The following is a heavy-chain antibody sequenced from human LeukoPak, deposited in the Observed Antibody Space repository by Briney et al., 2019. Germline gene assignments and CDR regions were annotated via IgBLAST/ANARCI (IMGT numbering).Heavy chain of an antibody. CDR1: GFTFSNYA. J-gene: IGHJ4*02. CDR3: ARGGLDWLLYSQFDY. CDR2: TGATGGST. Sequence: GGSLRLSCVASGFTFSNYAMIWVRQAPGKGLEWVSATGATGGSTYYADSVKGRFTISRDNSKKTLYLQMNSLTVEDTAVYYCARGGLDWLLYSQFDYWGQGTLVTASS. V-gene: IGHV3-23*01. D-gene: IGHD3-9*01.